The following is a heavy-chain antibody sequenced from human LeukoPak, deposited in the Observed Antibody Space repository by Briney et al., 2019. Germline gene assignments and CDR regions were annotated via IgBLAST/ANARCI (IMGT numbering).Heavy chain of an antibody. CDR1: GYTFTGYF. CDR2: ISPNSGGT. Sequence: ASVKVSCKASGYTFTGYFMHWVRLAPGHGLEWMGWISPNSGGTNYAQKFQGRVTMTRDTSISTAYMELSRLTSDDTAVYYCARNFGGSSRYFDYWGQGTLVTVSS. CDR3: ARNFGGSSRYFDY. V-gene: IGHV1-2*02. D-gene: IGHD4-23*01. J-gene: IGHJ4*02.